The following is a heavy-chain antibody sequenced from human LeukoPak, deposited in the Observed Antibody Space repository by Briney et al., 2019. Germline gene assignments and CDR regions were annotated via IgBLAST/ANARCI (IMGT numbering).Heavy chain of an antibody. CDR2: ISNSGGST. V-gene: IGHV3-23*01. D-gene: IGHD6-19*01. CDR3: ARVSSGFVDY. CDR1: GFTFSSYV. J-gene: IGHJ4*02. Sequence: GGSLRLSCAASGFTFSSYVMSWVRQAPGKGLEWVSSISNSGGSTYYADSVKGRFTISRDSSKNTLSLQMNSLRAEDTAVYYCARVSSGFVDYWGQGTLVTVSS.